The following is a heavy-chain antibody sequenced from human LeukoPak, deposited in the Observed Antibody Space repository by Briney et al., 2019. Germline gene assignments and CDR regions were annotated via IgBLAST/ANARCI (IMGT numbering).Heavy chain of an antibody. CDR3: ARARENTAMVFRHRYYYYMDV. J-gene: IGHJ6*03. V-gene: IGHV3-20*04. Sequence: GGSLRLSCAASGFTFDDYGMSWVRQAPGKGLEWVSGINWNGGSTGYADSVKGRFTISRDNAKNSLYLQMNSLRAEDTAVYYCARARENTAMVFRHRYYYYMDVWGKGTTVTVSS. CDR1: GFTFDDYG. CDR2: INWNGGST. D-gene: IGHD5-18*01.